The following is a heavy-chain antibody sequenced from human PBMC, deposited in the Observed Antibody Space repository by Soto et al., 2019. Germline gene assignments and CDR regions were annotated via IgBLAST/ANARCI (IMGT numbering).Heavy chain of an antibody. D-gene: IGHD6-19*01. CDR2: ISSNGGST. CDR3: ARDSGIAVAGIFYYYYYGMDV. CDR1: GFTFSSYA. Sequence: GSLRLSCAASGFTFSSYAMHWVRQAPGKGLEYVSAISSNGGSTYYANSVKGRFTISRDNSKNTLYLQMNSLRAEDTAVYYCARDSGIAVAGIFYYYYYGMDVWGQGTTVTVSS. J-gene: IGHJ6*02. V-gene: IGHV3-64*01.